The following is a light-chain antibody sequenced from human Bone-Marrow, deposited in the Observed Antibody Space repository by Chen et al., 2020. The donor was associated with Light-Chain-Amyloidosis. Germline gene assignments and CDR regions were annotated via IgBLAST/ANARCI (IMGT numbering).Light chain of an antibody. J-gene: IGLJ3*02. V-gene: IGLV6-57*01. CDR2: EDD. CDR3: RCYQGGSQGV. CDR1: SGSIATNY. Sequence: NFMLTQPPSVSESPGMTVIISCTRSSGSIATNYVQWYQQRPGSSPTTVIYEDDQRPSGVPDRFSGSIARASDTATLTMSGLKTEGEADCYCRCYQGGSQGVFGGGTKLTVL.